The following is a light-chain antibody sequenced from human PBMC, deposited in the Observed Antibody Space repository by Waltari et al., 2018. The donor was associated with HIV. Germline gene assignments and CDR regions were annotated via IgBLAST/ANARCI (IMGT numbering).Light chain of an antibody. J-gene: IGLJ3*02. CDR2: DNN. CDR3: GTWDSSLSVWV. CDR1: SSHIGNNY. Sequence: QSVLTQPPSVSAAPGQKVTISCSGSSSHIGNNYVFWYQQLPGTAPKLLIYDNNKRPSGIPDRFSGSKSGTSATLGITGLQTGDEADYYCGTWDSSLSVWVFGGGTKLTVL. V-gene: IGLV1-51*01.